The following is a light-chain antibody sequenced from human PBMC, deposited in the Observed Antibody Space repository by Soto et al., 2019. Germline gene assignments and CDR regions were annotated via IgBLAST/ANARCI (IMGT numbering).Light chain of an antibody. Sequence: QSVLTQPPSVSGAPGQSVTIPCTGTSSNIGAGYDVHWYQQLPRTAPKLLIYGNTNRPSGVPDRFSGSRSGTSASLAITGLQAEDEADYYCQAYDNRLRGSVVFGGGTKLTVL. CDR2: GNT. J-gene: IGLJ2*01. V-gene: IGLV1-40*01. CDR1: SSNIGAGYD. CDR3: QAYDNRLRGSVV.